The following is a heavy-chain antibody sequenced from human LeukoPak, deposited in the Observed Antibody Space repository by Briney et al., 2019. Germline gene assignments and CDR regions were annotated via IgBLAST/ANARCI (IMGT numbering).Heavy chain of an antibody. CDR3: ARDRLSAVAGSKVGDY. Sequence: GGSLRLSCAASGFTFSSYAMSWVRQAPGKGLEWVSGISSSSSYIYYADSVKGRFTISRDNAKNSLYLQMNSLRAEDTAVYYCARDRLSAVAGSKVGDYWGQGTLVTVSS. D-gene: IGHD6-19*01. CDR2: ISSSSSYI. J-gene: IGHJ4*02. CDR1: GFTFSSYA. V-gene: IGHV3-21*01.